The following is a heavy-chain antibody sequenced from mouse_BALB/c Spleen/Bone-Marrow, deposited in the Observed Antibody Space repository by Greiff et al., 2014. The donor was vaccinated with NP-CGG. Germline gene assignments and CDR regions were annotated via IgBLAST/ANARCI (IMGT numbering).Heavy chain of an antibody. CDR1: GYTFTSSW. CDR2: IHPNTDNT. V-gene: IGHV1S130*01. Sequence: VKLVASGSVLVRPGASVKLSCKASGYTFTSSWMHWAKQRPGQGLEWIGEIHPNTDNTNYDEKFKGKATLTVDTYSSTAYVDLSSLTSEDSAVYHCARHHRYAYYFDYWGPGTTLTVSS. CDR3: ARHHRYAYYFDY. J-gene: IGHJ2*01. D-gene: IGHD2-14*01.